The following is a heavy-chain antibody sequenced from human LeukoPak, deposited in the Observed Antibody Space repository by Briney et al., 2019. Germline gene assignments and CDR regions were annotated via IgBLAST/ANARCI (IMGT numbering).Heavy chain of an antibody. V-gene: IGHV4-59*11. J-gene: IGHJ6*03. D-gene: IGHD3-10*01. CDR3: ARLGMVRGFYYMDV. CDR1: GRSISSHY. CDR2: IYYSGST. Sequence: SETLSLTCTVSGRSISSHYWSWIRQPPRKGLEWIGYIYYSGSTNYNPSLKSRATISGDTSKNQFSLKLSSVTAADTAVYYCARLGMVRGFYYMDVWGKGTTVTISS.